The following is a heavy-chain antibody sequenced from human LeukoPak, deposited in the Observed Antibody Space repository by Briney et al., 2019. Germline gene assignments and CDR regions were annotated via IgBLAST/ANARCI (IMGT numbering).Heavy chain of an antibody. Sequence: TGGSLRLSCAASGFTFSSYSMNWVRQPPGKGLEWVSSISSTSAYIYYADSVKGRFTISRDNAENSLYLQVNSLRVEDTAVYYCAGGGFGELYWGQGTLVTVSS. CDR2: ISSTSAYI. J-gene: IGHJ4*02. V-gene: IGHV3-21*01. D-gene: IGHD3-10*01. CDR3: AGGGFGELY. CDR1: GFTFSSYS.